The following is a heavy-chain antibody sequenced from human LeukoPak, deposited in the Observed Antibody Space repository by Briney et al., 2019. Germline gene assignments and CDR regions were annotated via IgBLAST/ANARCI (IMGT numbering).Heavy chain of an antibody. CDR3: ARGIFYGGRNQYIWFDL. J-gene: IGHJ5*02. Sequence: SETLSLTCAVYGGPFRGFFWSWIRQAPGKGLEWIGEISHSGSSNYNPSLKSRITISVDTSKSPFSLRLTSVTASDTAVYCCARGIFYGGRNQYIWFDLWGQGTLVTVSS. CDR2: ISHSGSS. D-gene: IGHD4-23*01. CDR1: GGPFRGFF. V-gene: IGHV4-34*01.